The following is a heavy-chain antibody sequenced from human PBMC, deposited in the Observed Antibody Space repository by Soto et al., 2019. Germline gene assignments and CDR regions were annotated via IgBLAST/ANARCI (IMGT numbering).Heavy chain of an antibody. CDR1: GVSISSGDYY. CDR3: ARAAYGDPRIWFDP. V-gene: IGHV4-30-4*01. Sequence: SETLSLTCTVSGVSISSGDYYWSWVRQPPGKGLEWIGYIYYSGSTYYNPSLKSRVTISVDTSKNQFSLKLSSVTAADTAVYYCARAAYGDPRIWFDPWGQGTLVTVSS. J-gene: IGHJ5*02. CDR2: IYYSGST. D-gene: IGHD4-17*01.